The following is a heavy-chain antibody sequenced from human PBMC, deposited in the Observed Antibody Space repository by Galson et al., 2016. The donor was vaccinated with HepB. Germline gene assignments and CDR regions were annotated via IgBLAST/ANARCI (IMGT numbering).Heavy chain of an antibody. CDR2: IIPYLGTP. J-gene: IGHJ6*02. V-gene: IGHV1-69*13. CDR1: RGTFSRYG. CDR3: AKAPMARGVVDYYYYYGMDV. D-gene: IGHD3-10*01. Sequence: SVKVSCKASRGTFSRYGFSWVRQAPGQGLEWMGGIIPYLGTPNYAQKFQGRVTITADESTSTAYMELSSLSSEDTAVYYCAKAPMARGVVDYYYYYGMDVWGQGTAVSVSS.